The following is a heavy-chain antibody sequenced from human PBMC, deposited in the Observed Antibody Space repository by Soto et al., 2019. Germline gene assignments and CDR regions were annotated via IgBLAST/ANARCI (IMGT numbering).Heavy chain of an antibody. J-gene: IGHJ6*04. CDR3: ARARYYDFWSGYGSAPDV. CDR2: MNPNSGKT. V-gene: IGHV1-8*01. Sequence: GASVKVSCKASGYTFTSYDINWVRQATGQGPEWMGWMNPNSGKTGYAQKFQGRVTITRDTSASTAYMELSSLRSEDTAVYYCARARYYDFWSGYGSAPDVWGKGTTVTVSS. CDR1: GYTFTSYD. D-gene: IGHD3-3*01.